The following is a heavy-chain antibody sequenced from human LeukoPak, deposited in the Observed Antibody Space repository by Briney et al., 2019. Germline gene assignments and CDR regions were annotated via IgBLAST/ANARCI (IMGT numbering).Heavy chain of an antibody. CDR3: ARSRFGELLRPNAFDI. CDR1: GGSISSYY. V-gene: IGHV4-59*12. J-gene: IGHJ3*02. CDR2: IYYSGST. D-gene: IGHD3-10*01. Sequence: PSETLSLTCTVSGGSISSYYWSWIRQPPGKGLEWIGYIYYSGSTNYNPSLKSRVTISVDRSKNQFSLKLSSVTAADTAVYYCARSRFGELLRPNAFDIWGQGTMVTVSS.